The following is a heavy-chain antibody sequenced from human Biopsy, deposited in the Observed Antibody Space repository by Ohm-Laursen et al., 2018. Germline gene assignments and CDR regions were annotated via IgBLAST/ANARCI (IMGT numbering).Heavy chain of an antibody. CDR1: GYTFTGYY. CDR2: INPNSGVT. D-gene: IGHD3-10*01. Sequence: EASVKVSCKTSGYTFTGYYMHWVRQAPGQGLEWMGWINPNSGVTNYAQRFQGRVTMTRDTSISTAYMELSRLRSDDTAVYYCARDPRYGYGSYFDSWGQGTLVIVSS. V-gene: IGHV1-2*02. CDR3: ARDPRYGYGSYFDS. J-gene: IGHJ4*02.